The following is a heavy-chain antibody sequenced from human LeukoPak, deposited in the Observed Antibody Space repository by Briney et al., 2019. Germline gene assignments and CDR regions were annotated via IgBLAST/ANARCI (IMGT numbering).Heavy chain of an antibody. V-gene: IGHV3-73*01. CDR3: TRVSPSSDTYYDAFDI. J-gene: IGHJ3*02. CDR1: GFTFSGAP. CDR2: VRSKDNNYAT. D-gene: IGHD1-26*01. Sequence: GGSLRLSCAASGFTFSGAPMHWVRQASGKGLEWVGRVRSKDNNYATTYTASVKGRFTISRDDSKNTAYLQMNSLQTEDTAVYYCTRVSPSSDTYYDAFDIWGQGTMVTVSS.